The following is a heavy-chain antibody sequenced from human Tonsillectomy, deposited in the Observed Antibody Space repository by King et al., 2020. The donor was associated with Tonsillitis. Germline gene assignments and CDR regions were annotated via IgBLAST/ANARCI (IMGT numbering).Heavy chain of an antibody. CDR3: TRYSSSSVFDY. D-gene: IGHD6-6*01. CDR1: GFTFGDYA. V-gene: IGHV3-49*03. J-gene: IGHJ4*02. CDR2: IRSKAYGGTT. Sequence: QLVQSGGGLVQPGRSLRLSCTASGFTFGDYAMSWFRQAPGQGLEWVGFIRSKAYGGTTEYAASVKGRFTISRDDSKSIAYLQMNSLKTEDTAVYYCTRYSSSSVFDYWGQGTLVTVSS.